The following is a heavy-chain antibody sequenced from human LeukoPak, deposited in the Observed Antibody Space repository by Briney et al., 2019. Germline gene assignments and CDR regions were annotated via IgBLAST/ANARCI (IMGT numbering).Heavy chain of an antibody. D-gene: IGHD3-3*01. J-gene: IGHJ6*02. CDR3: ARGWEDFWSGYTIYYYYYGMDV. V-gene: IGHV3-23*01. CDR2: ISGSGGST. CDR1: GFTFSSYA. Sequence: GGSLRLSCAASGFTFSSYAMSWVRQAPGKGLEWVSAISGSGGSTYYADSVKGRFTISRDNAKNSLYLQMNSLRAEDTAVYYCARGWEDFWSGYTIYYYYYGMDVWGQGTTVTVSS.